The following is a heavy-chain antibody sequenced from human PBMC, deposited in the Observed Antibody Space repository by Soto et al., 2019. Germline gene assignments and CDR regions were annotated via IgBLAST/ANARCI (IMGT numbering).Heavy chain of an antibody. CDR3: ARKGEWTNFDY. D-gene: IGHD3-10*01. Sequence: SETLCLTGTAYGGARNSSGYYWNWIRQPPGKGLEWIGYIYYSGSAYYNPSLKSRVAISIDTSNNHFSLKLSSVTAADTAVYYCARKGEWTNFDYWGQGTLVTVS. CDR1: GGARNSSGYY. J-gene: IGHJ4*02. V-gene: IGHV4-31*03. CDR2: IYYSGSA.